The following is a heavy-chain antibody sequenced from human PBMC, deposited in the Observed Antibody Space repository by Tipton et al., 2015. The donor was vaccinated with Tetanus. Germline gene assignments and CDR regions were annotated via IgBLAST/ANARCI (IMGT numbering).Heavy chain of an antibody. V-gene: IGHV1-69*01. CDR3: ARKWDIVEVSAANYYGLDV. J-gene: IGHJ6*02. D-gene: IGHD2-2*01. Sequence: SGPEVEKPGSSVKVSCKASGGTFSNYAISWVRQAPGQGLEWMGGIIPIFGTAKYAQKFQGRVTITADESTSTAYMELSSLRSEDTAVYYCARKWDIVEVSAANYYGLDVWGQGTTVTVSS. CDR1: GGTFSNYA. CDR2: IIPIFGTA.